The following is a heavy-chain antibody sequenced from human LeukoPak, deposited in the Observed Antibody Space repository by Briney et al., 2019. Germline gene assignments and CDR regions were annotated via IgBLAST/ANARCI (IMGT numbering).Heavy chain of an antibody. Sequence: GGSLRLSCAASGFTFSSYGMHWVRQAPGKGLEWVAVISYDGSNKYYADSVKGRFTISRDNSKNTLYLQMNSLRAEDTAVYYCARDYYYDSSTWFDPWGQGTLVTVSS. CDR2: ISYDGSNK. CDR3: ARDYYYDSSTWFDP. CDR1: GFTFSSYG. D-gene: IGHD3-22*01. J-gene: IGHJ5*02. V-gene: IGHV3-30*03.